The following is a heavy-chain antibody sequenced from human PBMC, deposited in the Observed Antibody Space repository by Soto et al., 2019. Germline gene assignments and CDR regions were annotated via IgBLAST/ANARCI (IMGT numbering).Heavy chain of an antibody. CDR3: ARCVLNLPFDGGFGLDV. J-gene: IGHJ6*02. CDR1: GGSISSGGYY. Sequence: QVQLQESGPGLLKPSQILSLTGSVSGGSISSGGYYWNWIRQRPGKGLEWIGFVYYRGLTHHSPSLESRLSMPVDTSPPHFPVRLTSATAAYTAVYYCARCVLNLPFDGGFGLDVWGQGTTVTVS. D-gene: IGHD2-2*02. CDR2: VYYRGLT. V-gene: IGHV4-31*03.